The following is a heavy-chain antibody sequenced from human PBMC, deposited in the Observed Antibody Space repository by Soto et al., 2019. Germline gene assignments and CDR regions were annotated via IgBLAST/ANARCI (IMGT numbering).Heavy chain of an antibody. D-gene: IGHD2-8*01. CDR1: GFTFDDYA. CDR2: ISWNSGSI. V-gene: IGHV3-9*01. J-gene: IGHJ4*02. Sequence: PGASLRLSCAASGFTFDDYAMHWVRQATGKGLEWVSGISWNSGSIGYADSVKGRFTISRDNAKNSLYLQMNSLRAEDTALYYCAKDVAGGYCTNGVCFRPGDYWGQGTLVTVSS. CDR3: AKDVAGGYCTNGVCFRPGDY.